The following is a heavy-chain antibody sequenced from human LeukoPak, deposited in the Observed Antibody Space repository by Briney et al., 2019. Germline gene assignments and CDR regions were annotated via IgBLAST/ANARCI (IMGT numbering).Heavy chain of an antibody. D-gene: IGHD1-26*01. CDR2: ISYDGSNK. CDR3: AKSSGSYSYYFDY. V-gene: IGHV3-30*18. J-gene: IGHJ4*02. CDR1: GFTFSSYG. Sequence: GGSLRLSCAASGFTFSSYGMHWVRQALGKGLEWVAVISYDGSNKYYADSVKGRFTISRDNSKNTLYLQMNSLRAEDTAVYYCAKSSGSYSYYFDYWGQGTLVTVSS.